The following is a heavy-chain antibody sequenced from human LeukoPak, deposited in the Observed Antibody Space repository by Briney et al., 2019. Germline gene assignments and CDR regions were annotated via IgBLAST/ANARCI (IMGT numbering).Heavy chain of an antibody. J-gene: IGHJ5*02. CDR3: ARADSSGWYFSGWFDP. V-gene: IGHV4-34*01. D-gene: IGHD6-19*01. CDR2: INHSGST. CDR1: GGSFSGYY. Sequence: RPSETLSLTCAVYGGSFSGYYWSWIRQPPGKGLEWIGEINHSGSTNYNPSLKSRVTISVDTSKNQFSLNLTSLTAADTAVYYCARADSSGWYFSGWFDPWGQGTLVTVSS.